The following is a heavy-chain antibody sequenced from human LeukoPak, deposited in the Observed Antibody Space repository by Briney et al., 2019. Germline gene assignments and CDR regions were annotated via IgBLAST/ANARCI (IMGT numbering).Heavy chain of an antibody. J-gene: IGHJ6*03. CDR1: GVTFGTYG. D-gene: IGHD4/OR15-4a*01. CDR2: IRFDGGDK. CDR3: AKVLPLTFYYMDF. V-gene: IGHV3-30*02. Sequence: PGGSLRLFCVASGVTFGTYGLHWVRQAPGKGLEWVAFIRFDGGDKSYADSVKGRFTISRDNSKNTLYLQMNSLRVEDTAIYYCAKVLPLTFYYMDFWGKGTTVTVSS.